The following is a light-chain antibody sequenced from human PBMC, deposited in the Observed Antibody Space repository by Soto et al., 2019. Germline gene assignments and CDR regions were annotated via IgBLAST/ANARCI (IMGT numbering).Light chain of an antibody. Sequence: EIVLTQSPGTLSLSPGERATLSCRASQSVSSYLAWYQQKPGQAPRLLIYDASNRATGIPARFSGSGSGTDFTLTISRLEPEDFAVYYCQQYGSSLFTFGPGTKVDIK. J-gene: IGKJ3*01. CDR2: DAS. V-gene: IGKV3-20*01. CDR3: QQYGSSLFT. CDR1: QSVSSY.